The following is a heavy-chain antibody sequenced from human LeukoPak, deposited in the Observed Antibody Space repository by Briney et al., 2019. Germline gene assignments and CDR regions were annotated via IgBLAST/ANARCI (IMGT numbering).Heavy chain of an antibody. V-gene: IGHV4-38-2*01. Sequence: PSDTLSLTCAVSGYSISSGYYWGWLRPPPGKGLERIGSIYHSGSTDYNPALKSRVTISVDTSKNQFSLQLSSVTAADTAVYYCARVVSAYSSSQGYYFDYWGQGTLVTVSS. CDR2: IYHSGST. CDR1: GYSISSGYY. J-gene: IGHJ4*02. CDR3: ARVVSAYSSSQGYYFDY. D-gene: IGHD6-13*01.